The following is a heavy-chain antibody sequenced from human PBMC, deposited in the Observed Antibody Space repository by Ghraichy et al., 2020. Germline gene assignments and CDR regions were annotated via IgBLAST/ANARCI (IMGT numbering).Heavy chain of an antibody. CDR2: IYYSGST. CDR1: GGSISSSSYY. V-gene: IGHV4-39*01. CDR3: AVGATIYYYGMDV. J-gene: IGHJ6*02. Sequence: SETLSLTCTVSGGSISSSSYYWGWIRQPPGKGLEWIGSIYYSGSTYYNPSLKSRVTISVDTSKNQFSLKLSSVTAADTAVYYCAVGATIYYYGMDVWGQGTTVTVSS. D-gene: IGHD1-26*01.